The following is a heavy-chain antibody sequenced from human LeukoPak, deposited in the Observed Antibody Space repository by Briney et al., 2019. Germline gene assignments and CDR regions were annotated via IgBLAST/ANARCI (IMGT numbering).Heavy chain of an antibody. J-gene: IGHJ4*02. D-gene: IGHD5-18*01. CDR3: ARQVDTSMALPDY. Sequence: ASVKVSCKTSGYTFTSYGVSWVRQAPGQRLEWMGWISTYNYNTNYAQKFRGRVTLNKDTSTSTVYMELRSLRFDDTAIYYCARQVDTSMALPDYWGQGTLVTVSS. V-gene: IGHV1-18*01. CDR2: ISTYNYNT. CDR1: GYTFTSYG.